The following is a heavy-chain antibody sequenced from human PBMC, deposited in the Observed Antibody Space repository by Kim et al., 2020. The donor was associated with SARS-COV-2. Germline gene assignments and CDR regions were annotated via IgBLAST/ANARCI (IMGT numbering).Heavy chain of an antibody. Sequence: GGSLRLSCAASGFTFNNAWMSWVRQAPGKGLEWVGRIKSISDGGTTHYGAPVKGRFIISRDDSQNAVYLQMNSLKTEDTALYYCARGGYSAYGRDAFDIWGQGTMVTVSS. V-gene: IGHV3-15*01. CDR3: ARGGYSAYGRDAFDI. CDR2: IKSISDGGTT. J-gene: IGHJ3*02. D-gene: IGHD5-12*01. CDR1: GFTFNNAW.